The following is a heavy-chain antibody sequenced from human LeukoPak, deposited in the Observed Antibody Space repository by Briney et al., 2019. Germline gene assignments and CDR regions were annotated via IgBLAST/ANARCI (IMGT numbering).Heavy chain of an antibody. V-gene: IGHV4-59*01. CDR1: GGSINTFY. CDR2: IHYSGNT. J-gene: IGHJ6*03. CDR3: ARLLGNDYFYYYMDV. D-gene: IGHD1-26*01. Sequence: SETLSLTCTVSGGSINTFYWSWIRLPPGKGLEWIGYIHYSGNTNYNPSLRSRVTISVDTSNNQFSLKLSSVTAADTAIYYCARLLGNDYFYYYMDVWGKGTTVTVSS.